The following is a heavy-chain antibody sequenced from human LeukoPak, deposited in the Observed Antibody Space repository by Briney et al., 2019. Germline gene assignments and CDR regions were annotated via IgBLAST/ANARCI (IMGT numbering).Heavy chain of an antibody. Sequence: TGRSLRLSCAASGFTFDDYAMHWVRQAPGKGLEWVSGISWNSGGIGYADSVKGRYTISRDNAKNSLYLQMNSLRAEDTALYYCAKGLNHEAAAGDYWGQGTLVTVSS. V-gene: IGHV3-9*01. CDR3: AKGLNHEAAAGDY. CDR2: ISWNSGGI. D-gene: IGHD6-13*01. CDR1: GFTFDDYA. J-gene: IGHJ4*02.